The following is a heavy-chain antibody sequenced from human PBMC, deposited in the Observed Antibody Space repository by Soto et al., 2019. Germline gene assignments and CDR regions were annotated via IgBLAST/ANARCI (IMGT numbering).Heavy chain of an antibody. CDR2: ISYDGSNK. Sequence: GGSLRLSCAASGFTFSSYGMHWVRQAPGKGLEWVAVISYDGSNKYYADSVKGRFTISRDNSKNTLYLQMNSLRAEDTAVYYCAKDHYYEFWRRYSSSIDYRGQGTLVTGS. V-gene: IGHV3-30*18. D-gene: IGHD3-3*01. J-gene: IGHJ4*02. CDR3: AKDHYYEFWRRYSSSIDY. CDR1: GFTFSSYG.